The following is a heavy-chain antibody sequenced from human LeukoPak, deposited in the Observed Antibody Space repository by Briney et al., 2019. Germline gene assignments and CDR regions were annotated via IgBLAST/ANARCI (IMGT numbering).Heavy chain of an antibody. V-gene: IGHV1-46*01. CDR2: IYPRDGST. J-gene: IGHJ3*02. CDR1: GYTFTSNY. Sequence: ASVKVSCKASGYTFTSNYIHWVRQAPGQGLEWMGMIYPRDGSTSYAQKFQGRVTITADESTSTAYMELSSLRSEDTAVYYCATCLGNIVLMVYAICAFDIWGQGTMVTVSS. CDR3: ATCLGNIVLMVYAICAFDI. D-gene: IGHD2-8*01.